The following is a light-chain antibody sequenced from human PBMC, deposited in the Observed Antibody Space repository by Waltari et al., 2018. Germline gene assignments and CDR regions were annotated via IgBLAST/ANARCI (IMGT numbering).Light chain of an antibody. J-gene: IGLJ2*01. CDR3: SSYTSTSTVL. CDR2: DVK. Sequence: QSDLSQPASLSGSPGPSITISCTGTRKDVGGYNCVPWYQEYPGKAPKLIIYDVKNRPSGVSNRFSGSKSGNTASLTISGLQAEDEADYYCSSYTSTSTVLFGGGTKVTVL. CDR1: RKDVGGYNC. V-gene: IGLV2-14*03.